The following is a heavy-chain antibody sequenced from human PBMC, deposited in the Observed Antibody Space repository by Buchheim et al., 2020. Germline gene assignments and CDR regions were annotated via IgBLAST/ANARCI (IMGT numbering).Heavy chain of an antibody. J-gene: IGHJ6*02. V-gene: IGHV3-23*01. D-gene: IGHD5-18*01. CDR2: ISGSGYNT. CDR3: AKGYGAAPWYPMDV. CDR1: GFTFSTSA. Sequence: EVQVLESGGSLVQPGGSLRLSCSASGFTFSTSAMNWVRQAPGKGLEWVSAISGSGYNTYFAESVKGRFSISRDNSKNSLWLQMKSLRAEDTAVYYCAKGYGAAPWYPMDVWGQGTT.